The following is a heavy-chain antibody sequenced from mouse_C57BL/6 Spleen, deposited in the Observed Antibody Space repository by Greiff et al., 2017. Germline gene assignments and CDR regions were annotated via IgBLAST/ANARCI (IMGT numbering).Heavy chain of an antibody. CDR1: GYTFTSYW. CDR2: IDPSDSYT. CDR3: ARLGGRRCFDY. Sequence: QVQLQQPGAELVMPGASVKLSCKASGYTFTSYWMHWVKQRPGQGLEWIGEIDPSDSYTNYNQKFKGKSTLTVDKSSSTAYMQLSSLTSEDSAVYYCARLGGRRCFDYWGQGTTLTVSS. V-gene: IGHV1-69*01. J-gene: IGHJ2*01. D-gene: IGHD1-1*01.